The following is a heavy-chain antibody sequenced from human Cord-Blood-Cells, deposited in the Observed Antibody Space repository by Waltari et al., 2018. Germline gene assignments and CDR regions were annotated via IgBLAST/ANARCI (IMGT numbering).Heavy chain of an antibody. CDR1: GGTFSSYA. V-gene: IGHV1-69*12. J-gene: IGHJ2*01. CDR2: IIPIFGTA. CDR3: ATNPPIYWYFDL. Sequence: QVQLVQSGAEVKKPGSSVKVSCKASGGTFSSYAISWVRQAPGQGLGWMGGIIPIFGTANYAQKFQGRVTITADESTSTAYMELSSLRSEDMAVYYCATNPPIYWYFDLWGRGTLVTVSS.